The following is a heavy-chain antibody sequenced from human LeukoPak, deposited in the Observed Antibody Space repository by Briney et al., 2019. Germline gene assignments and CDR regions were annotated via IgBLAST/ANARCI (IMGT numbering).Heavy chain of an antibody. Sequence: PGRSLRLSCAASGFTFRSYGMHWVRQAPGKGLEWVAIICYDGSNKYNADSVKGRFTISRDNSKNTLFLQMDSLRAEDTAVYYCARSHPGTTVDGYWGQGTLVTGSS. CDR3: ARSHPGTTVDGY. D-gene: IGHD6-19*01. CDR1: GFTFRSYG. J-gene: IGHJ4*02. CDR2: ICYDGSNK. V-gene: IGHV3-33*01.